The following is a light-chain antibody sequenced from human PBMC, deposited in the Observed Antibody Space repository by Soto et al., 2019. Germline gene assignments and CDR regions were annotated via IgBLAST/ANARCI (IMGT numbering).Light chain of an antibody. CDR2: TDS. CDR3: MQGTHRPPYT. CDR1: QRLVYSDGNTY. V-gene: IGKV2-30*01. Sequence: DVVLTPSPLSLPVTLGQPASISCRSSQRLVYSDGNTYLSWFHQRPGQSPRRLIYTDSTRDSGVTDSFSASGSGTYFTLRITRVEAEDVGVSYCMQGTHRPPYTFGQGTKLEIK. J-gene: IGKJ2*01.